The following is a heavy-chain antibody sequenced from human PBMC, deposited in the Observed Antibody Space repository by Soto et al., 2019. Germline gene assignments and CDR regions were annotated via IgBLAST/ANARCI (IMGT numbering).Heavy chain of an antibody. CDR1: GASIASGGYC. J-gene: IGHJ2*01. V-gene: IGHV4-30-2*01. CDR3: ARVRADWSLRNFDV. Sequence: QLQLQESGSGLVKPSQTLSLTCTVSGASIASGGYCWSWIRQPPGKALESIGSVYQNGNAYLNPSLKSRVTLSVDKSKNQFSLKLSSVTAADTAVYFCARVRADWSLRNFDVWGRGTLVSVSS. D-gene: IGHD3-9*01. CDR2: VYQNGNA.